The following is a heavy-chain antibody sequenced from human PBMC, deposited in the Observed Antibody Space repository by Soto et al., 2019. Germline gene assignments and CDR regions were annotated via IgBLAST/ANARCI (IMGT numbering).Heavy chain of an antibody. J-gene: IGHJ3*02. Sequence: ASVKVCCKASGCTFTSYGISWVRRAPGQGLEWMGWISVYNGHTNYAQNLQGRFTMTTDTSTSTAYMELRSRQSDDTAVNYCPRIGSDFGIRGQGTIVTVSS. D-gene: IGHD3-10*01. CDR3: PRIGSDFGI. CDR1: GCTFTSYG. V-gene: IGHV1-18*04. CDR2: ISVYNGHT.